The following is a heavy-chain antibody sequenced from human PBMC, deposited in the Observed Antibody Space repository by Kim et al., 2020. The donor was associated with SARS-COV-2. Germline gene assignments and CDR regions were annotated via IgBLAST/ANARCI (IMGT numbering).Heavy chain of an antibody. J-gene: IGHJ3*02. CDR1: GFTVSSNY. D-gene: IGHD3-10*01. V-gene: IGHV3-53*01. CDR2: IYSGGST. Sequence: GGSLRLSCAASGFTVSSNYMSWVRQAPGKGLEWVSVIYSGGSTYYADSVKGRFTISRDNSKNTLYLQMNSLRAEDTAVYYCARDSSGSGLMLAFDIWGQGTMVTVSS. CDR3: ARDSSGSGLMLAFDI.